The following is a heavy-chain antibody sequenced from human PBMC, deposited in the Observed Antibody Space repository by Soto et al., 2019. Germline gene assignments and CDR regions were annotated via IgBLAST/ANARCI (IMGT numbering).Heavy chain of an antibody. J-gene: IGHJ3*02. V-gene: IGHV1-3*01. Sequence: DSVKVSCKASGYIFTSYAFHWVRLAPGHRLEWMGWINAANGNTKYSQKLQGRITITRDTSASTAYMGLSSLRSEDTAVYYCASTAISISEDGIGAFDICRQGTLVTVSS. CDR2: INAANGNT. CDR1: GYIFTSYA. D-gene: IGHD6-13*01. CDR3: ASTAISISEDGIGAFDI.